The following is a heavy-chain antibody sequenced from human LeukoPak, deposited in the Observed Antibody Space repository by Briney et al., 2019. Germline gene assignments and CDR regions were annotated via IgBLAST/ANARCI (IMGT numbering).Heavy chain of an antibody. D-gene: IGHD2-21*02. CDR2: IIPIFGTA. CDR3: ARASYCGGDCYGG. CDR1: GGTFSSYA. Sequence: SVKVSCKASGGTFSSYAISWVRQAPGQGLEWMGGIIPIFGTANYAQKFQARVTITTDESTSTAYLELSSLRSEDTAVYYCARASYCGGDCYGGWGQGTLVTVSS. V-gene: IGHV1-69*05. J-gene: IGHJ4*02.